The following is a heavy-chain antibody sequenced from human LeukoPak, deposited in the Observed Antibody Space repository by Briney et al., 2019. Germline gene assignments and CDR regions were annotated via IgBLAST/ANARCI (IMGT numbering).Heavy chain of an antibody. Sequence: PGGSLRLSCAASGITFSDYYMSWIRQAPGKGLEWVSYISSSGSTIYYADSVKGRFTVSRDNAKNSLYLQMNSLRAEDTAVYYCARAAAASDSSTWGYYYYYYMDVWGKGNTVIVSS. CDR1: GITFSDYY. CDR3: ARAAAASDSSTWGYYYYYYMDV. D-gene: IGHD6-13*01. J-gene: IGHJ6*03. V-gene: IGHV3-11*01. CDR2: ISSSGSTI.